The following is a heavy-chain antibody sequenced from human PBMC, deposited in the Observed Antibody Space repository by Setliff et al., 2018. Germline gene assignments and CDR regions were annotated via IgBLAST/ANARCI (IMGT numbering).Heavy chain of an antibody. CDR1: GYTFSLSW. CDR2: IYAGNSQI. V-gene: IGHV5-51*01. Sequence: PGESLKISCQDSGYTFSLSWIGWVRQMPGKGLDWMGIIYAGNSQIKYGPSFQGQFTISVDKSISTAYLQWSSLKASDTAMYYCARPSAGWTKPFDVWGQGTMVTVSS. D-gene: IGHD6-19*01. J-gene: IGHJ3*01. CDR3: ARPSAGWTKPFDV.